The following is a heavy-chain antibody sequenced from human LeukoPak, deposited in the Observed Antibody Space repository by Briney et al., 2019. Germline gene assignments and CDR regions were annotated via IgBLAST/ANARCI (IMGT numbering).Heavy chain of an antibody. Sequence: PGGFLRLSCAASGFTFSDYAMTWVRQAPGKGLEWVSTISYSGGDTYYADSVKGRFTISRDNSKNTLYLQMSSLRADDTAVYYCARYDSSSYDAFDIWGQGTMVTVSS. CDR2: ISYSGGDT. J-gene: IGHJ3*02. V-gene: IGHV3-23*01. CDR3: ARYDSSSYDAFDI. D-gene: IGHD3-22*01. CDR1: GFTFSDYA.